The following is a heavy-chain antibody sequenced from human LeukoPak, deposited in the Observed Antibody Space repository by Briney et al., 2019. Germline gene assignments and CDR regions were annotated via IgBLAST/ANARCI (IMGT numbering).Heavy chain of an antibody. CDR2: ISSSGSTI. CDR3: ATDGDSSSWKRGGIDY. D-gene: IGHD6-13*01. J-gene: IGHJ4*02. V-gene: IGHV3-11*04. Sequence: GGSLRLSCAASGFTFSDYYMSWLRQAPGKGLEWVSYISSSGSTIYYADSVKGRFTISRDNAKNSLYLQMNSLRAEDTAVYYCATDGDSSSWKRGGIDYWGQGTLVTVSS. CDR1: GFTFSDYY.